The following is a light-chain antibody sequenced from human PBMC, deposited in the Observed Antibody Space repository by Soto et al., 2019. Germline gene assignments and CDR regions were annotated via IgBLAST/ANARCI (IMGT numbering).Light chain of an antibody. J-gene: IGKJ1*01. Sequence: EIVMTQSPATLSVSLGERATLSCRASQSVSSNLAWYQLKPGQAPRLLIYGASTRATGIPARFSGSGSGTEFTLTISSLQSEDFVVYYCQHYNDWPTFGQRTKVDIK. CDR2: GAS. V-gene: IGKV3-15*01. CDR1: QSVSSN. CDR3: QHYNDWPT.